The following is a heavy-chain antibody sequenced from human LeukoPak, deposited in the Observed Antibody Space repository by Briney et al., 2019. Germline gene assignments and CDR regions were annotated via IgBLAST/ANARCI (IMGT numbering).Heavy chain of an antibody. CDR3: AKDWTSHNGVYDCLDF. J-gene: IGHJ4*02. Sequence: GRSLRLSCAASGCAFDVHAMTWVRQAPGEGPEWVATIGGPAETFYADSVKGRFTISRDHSRNTLYLQMNSLRAEDSALYYCAKDWTSHNGVYDCLDFWGQGTRVTVS. V-gene: IGHV3-23*01. D-gene: IGHD3-16*01. CDR2: IGGPAET. CDR1: GCAFDVHA.